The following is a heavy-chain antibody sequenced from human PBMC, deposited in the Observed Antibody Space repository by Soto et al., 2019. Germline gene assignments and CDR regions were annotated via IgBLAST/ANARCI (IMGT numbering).Heavy chain of an antibody. J-gene: IGHJ4*02. V-gene: IGHV4-38-2*01. Sequence: SETLSLTCGVSGYSISSGYYWGWIRQPPGKGLEWIGSIYHSGTTYYNPPLKSRLNISIDTSKNHFSLRLTSVTAADTAVYYCARSLYTASWYAGNWGQGTLVTVSS. CDR3: ARSLYTASWYAGN. CDR1: GYSISSGYY. D-gene: IGHD6-13*01. CDR2: IYHSGTT.